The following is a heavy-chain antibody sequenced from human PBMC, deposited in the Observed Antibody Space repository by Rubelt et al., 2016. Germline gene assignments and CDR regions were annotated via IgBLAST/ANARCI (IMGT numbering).Heavy chain of an antibody. CDR3: VRALLDHDGQDV. J-gene: IGHJ6*02. Sequence: GLVWVSRVSPDGSSTSYADSVKGRCTISRGNAKNTVYLQMDSLRAEDTAVYYCVRALLDHDGQDVWGQGTTVTVSS. CDR2: VSPDGSST. V-gene: IGHV3-74*01.